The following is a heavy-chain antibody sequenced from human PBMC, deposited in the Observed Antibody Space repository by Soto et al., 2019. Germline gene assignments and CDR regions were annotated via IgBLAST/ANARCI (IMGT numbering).Heavy chain of an antibody. CDR1: GGSISSNSYY. CDR2: IYYSGST. J-gene: IGHJ4*02. D-gene: IGHD3-16*01. CDR3: ARHWALDY. V-gene: IGHV4-39*01. Sequence: QLQLQESGPGLVKPSETLSLTCTVSGGSISSNSYYWGWIRQPPGKGLEWIGSIYYSGSTYYNPSLKSRVTISVDTSKNQFSLKLSSVTAADPAVYYCARHWALDYWGQGTLVTVSS.